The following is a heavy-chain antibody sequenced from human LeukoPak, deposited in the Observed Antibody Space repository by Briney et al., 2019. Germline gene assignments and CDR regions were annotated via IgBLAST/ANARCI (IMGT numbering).Heavy chain of an antibody. Sequence: PSKTLSLTCTVSGGSISSYYWSWIRQPPGKGLEWIGYIYYSGSTNYNPSLKSRVTISVDTSKNQFSLKLSSVTAADTAVYYCARRIAAATAWFDPWGQGTLVTVSS. CDR1: GGSISSYY. D-gene: IGHD6-13*01. CDR3: ARRIAAATAWFDP. J-gene: IGHJ5*02. V-gene: IGHV4-59*08. CDR2: IYYSGST.